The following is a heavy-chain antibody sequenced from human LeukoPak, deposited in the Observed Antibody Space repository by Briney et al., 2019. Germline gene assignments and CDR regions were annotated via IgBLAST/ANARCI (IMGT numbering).Heavy chain of an antibody. D-gene: IGHD2-8*01. Sequence: GGSLRLSCAASGFTFSSYGMHWVRQAPGKGLEWVAVIWYDGSDKYYVASVKGRFTIARDNAKNSLYLQMNSLRAEDTAVYYCARVNPLMAPGAFDIWGQGTMVTVSS. CDR1: GFTFSSYG. CDR2: IWYDGSDK. V-gene: IGHV3-33*01. J-gene: IGHJ3*02. CDR3: ARVNPLMAPGAFDI.